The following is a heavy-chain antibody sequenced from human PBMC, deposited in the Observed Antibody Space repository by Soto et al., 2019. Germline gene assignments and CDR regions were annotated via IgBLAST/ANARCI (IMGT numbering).Heavy chain of an antibody. D-gene: IGHD6-19*01. CDR1: GFFFTGYL. V-gene: IGHV5-51*01. Sequence: GESLKISCKGSGFFFTGYLIGWARQMPGKGLEWMGIIYPDDSDTRYSPSFQGQVTISADKSISTAYLQWSSLKTSDTAIYYCTRLAGNHCXFWGQGTPVTVSS. CDR2: IYPDDSDT. CDR3: TRLAGNHCXF. J-gene: IGHJ4*02.